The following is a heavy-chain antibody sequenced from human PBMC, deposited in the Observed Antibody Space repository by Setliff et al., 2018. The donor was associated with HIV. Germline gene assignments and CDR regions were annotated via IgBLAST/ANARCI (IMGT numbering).Heavy chain of an antibody. CDR1: GGSIINYF. CDR2: IYYSGST. CDR3: AGFSYNFWVYRFDH. V-gene: IGHV4-59*04. D-gene: IGHD3-3*01. J-gene: IGHJ4*02. Sequence: ETLSLTCTVSGGSIINYFWSWIRLPPGKRLEWIGYIYYSGSTYYNPSLKSRVTMSIDTSTQQFFLNVTSVTAADTAVYYCAGFSYNFWVYRFDHWGQGALVTVSS.